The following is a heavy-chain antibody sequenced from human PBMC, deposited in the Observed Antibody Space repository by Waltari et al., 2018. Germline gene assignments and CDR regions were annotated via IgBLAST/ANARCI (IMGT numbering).Heavy chain of an antibody. CDR3: ARSFSLGSSFTYEYYFDY. J-gene: IGHJ4*02. CDR1: GFTFSSYE. Sequence: EVQLVESGGGLVQPGGSLRLSCAASGFTFSSYEMNWVRQAPGKGLEWVSYISSSGSTIYNADSVKGRFTSSRDNAKNALYLQMNSLRAEDTAVYYCARSFSLGSSFTYEYYFDYWGQGTLVTVSS. D-gene: IGHD6-6*01. V-gene: IGHV3-48*03. CDR2: ISSSGSTI.